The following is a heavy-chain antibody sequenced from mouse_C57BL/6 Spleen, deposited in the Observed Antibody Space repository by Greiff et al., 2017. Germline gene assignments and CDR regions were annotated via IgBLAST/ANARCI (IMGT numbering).Heavy chain of an antibody. CDR1: GFSFNTYA. D-gene: IGHD2-4*01. CDR3: VRHDYYYDGAMDY. CDR2: IRSKSNNYAT. Sequence: EVHLVESGGGLVPPPGSLKLSCDASGFSFNTYAMNWVRQAPGKGLEWVARIRSKSNNYATYYADSVKDRFTISRDDSESMLYLQMNNVKTEDTAMYYCVRHDYYYDGAMDYWGQGTSVTVSS. V-gene: IGHV10-1*01. J-gene: IGHJ4*01.